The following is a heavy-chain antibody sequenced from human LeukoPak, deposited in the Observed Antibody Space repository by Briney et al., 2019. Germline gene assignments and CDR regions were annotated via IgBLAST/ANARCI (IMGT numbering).Heavy chain of an antibody. Sequence: GASVKVSCKASGYTFTGYYMHWVRQAPGQGLEWMGWINPNSGGTNYAQKFQGRVTMTRDTSISTAYMGLSRLRSDDTAVYYCARNRDYSGSYPTKFHYDYWGQGTLVTVSS. CDR2: INPNSGGT. CDR1: GYTFTGYY. J-gene: IGHJ4*02. V-gene: IGHV1-2*02. CDR3: ARNRDYSGSYPTKFHYDY. D-gene: IGHD1-26*01.